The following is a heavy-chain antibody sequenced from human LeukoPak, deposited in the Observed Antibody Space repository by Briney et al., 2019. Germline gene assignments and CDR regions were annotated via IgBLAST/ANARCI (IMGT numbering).Heavy chain of an antibody. CDR3: ARDHGYSGTYSWFDP. J-gene: IGHJ5*02. CDR2: IYYSGSA. D-gene: IGHD1-26*01. Sequence: PSETLSLTCTVSGGFICSGDYYWSWIRQPPGKGLEWIGYIYYSGSAYYNPSLKSRVTISVDTSKNQFSLKLSSVTAADTAVYYCARDHGYSGTYSWFDPWGQGTLVTVSS. V-gene: IGHV4-30-4*08. CDR1: GGFICSGDYY.